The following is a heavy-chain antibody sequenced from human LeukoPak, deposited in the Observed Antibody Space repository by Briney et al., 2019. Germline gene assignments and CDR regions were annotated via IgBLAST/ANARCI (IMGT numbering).Heavy chain of an antibody. Sequence: ASVKVSCKASGYTFTSYAMNWVRQAPGQGLEWMGWINTNTGNPTYAQGFTGRFVFSLDTSVSTAYLQISSLKAEDTAVYYCARSHLRVAAAAKDLDYWGQGTLVTVSS. J-gene: IGHJ4*02. V-gene: IGHV7-4-1*02. CDR1: GYTFTSYA. D-gene: IGHD6-13*01. CDR2: INTNTGNP. CDR3: ARSHLRVAAAAKDLDY.